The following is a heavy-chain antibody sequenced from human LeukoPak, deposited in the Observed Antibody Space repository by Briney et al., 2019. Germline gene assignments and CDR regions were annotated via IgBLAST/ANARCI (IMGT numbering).Heavy chain of an antibody. Sequence: SETLSLTCTVSGGSISSSSYYWGWIRQPPGKGLEWIGSIYYSGSTYYNPSLKSRVTISVDTSKNQFSLELSSVTAADTAVYYCARIAAAVPNWFDPWGQGTLVTVSS. CDR2: IYYSGST. D-gene: IGHD6-13*01. V-gene: IGHV4-39*07. CDR3: ARIAAAVPNWFDP. J-gene: IGHJ5*02. CDR1: GGSISSSSYY.